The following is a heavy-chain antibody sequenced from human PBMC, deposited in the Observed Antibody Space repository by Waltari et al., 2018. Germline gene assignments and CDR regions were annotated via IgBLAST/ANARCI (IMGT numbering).Heavy chain of an antibody. D-gene: IGHD3-16*02. CDR3: ARPLYDYIWGSYLQDAFDI. Sequence: QVQLQESGPGLVKPSETLSLTCAVSGYSISSGYYWGWIRQSPGKGLEWIGSIYHSGSTYYNPSLKSRVTISVDTSKNQFSLKLSSVTAADTAVYYCARPLYDYIWGSYLQDAFDIWGQGTMVTVSS. J-gene: IGHJ3*02. V-gene: IGHV4-38-2*01. CDR1: GYSISSGYY. CDR2: IYHSGST.